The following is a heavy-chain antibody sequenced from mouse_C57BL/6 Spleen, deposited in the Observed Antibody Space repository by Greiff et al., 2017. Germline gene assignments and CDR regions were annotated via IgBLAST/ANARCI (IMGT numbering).Heavy chain of an antibody. Sequence: QVQLQQPGAELVKPGASVKLSCKASGYTFTSYWMQWVKQRPGQGLEWIGEIDPSDSFTNYNQKFKGKATLTVDTSSSPAYMQLSSLTSEDSAVYYCARWGDSFAYWGQGTLVTVSA. V-gene: IGHV1-50*01. CDR1: GYTFTSYW. CDR2: IDPSDSFT. CDR3: ARWGDSFAY. J-gene: IGHJ3*01.